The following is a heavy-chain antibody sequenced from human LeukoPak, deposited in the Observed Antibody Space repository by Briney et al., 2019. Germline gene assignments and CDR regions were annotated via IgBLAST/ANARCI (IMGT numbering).Heavy chain of an antibody. D-gene: IGHD2-21*02. Sequence: PGGSLRLSCAASGFIFSSYWMTWVRQAPGKGLEWVANIKQGGSEKYYADSVKGRFTISRDNAKNSLYLQTNSLRAEDTAVYYCVRVRGDYYFDYWGQGTLVTVSS. CDR3: VRVRGDYYFDY. J-gene: IGHJ4*02. V-gene: IGHV3-7*04. CDR1: GFIFSSYW. CDR2: IKQGGSEK.